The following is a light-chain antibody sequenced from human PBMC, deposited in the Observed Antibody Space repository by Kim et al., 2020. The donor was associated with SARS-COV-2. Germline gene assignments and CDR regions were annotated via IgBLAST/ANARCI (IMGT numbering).Light chain of an antibody. V-gene: IGLV2-23*02. CDR3: CSYAGMV. CDR2: EVS. J-gene: IGLJ3*02. CDR1: SSLDVGSYHL. Sequence: PGQSITISSTGTSSLDVGSYHLVSWYHQHPGKAPKLMIYEVSQRPSGVSNRFSGSKSGNTASLTISGLQAEDEADYYCCSYAGMVFGGGTQLTVL.